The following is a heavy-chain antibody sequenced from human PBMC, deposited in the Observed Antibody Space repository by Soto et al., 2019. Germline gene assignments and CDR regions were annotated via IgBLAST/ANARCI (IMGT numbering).Heavy chain of an antibody. CDR1: CGTISSYY. Sequence: SETLSLTCTVSCGTISSYYWSWIRQPAGKGLEWIGRIYSSGSTIYNPSLKSRVTMSVDTSKKQFSLKLSSVTAADTAVYYCARSGDGTATIFDHWGQGTLVTVSS. CDR2: IYSSGST. J-gene: IGHJ4*02. CDR3: ARSGDGTATIFDH. D-gene: IGHD5-12*01. V-gene: IGHV4-4*07.